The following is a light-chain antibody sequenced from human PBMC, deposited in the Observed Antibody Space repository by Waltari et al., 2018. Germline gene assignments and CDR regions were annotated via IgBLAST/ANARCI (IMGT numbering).Light chain of an antibody. CDR2: EVF. V-gene: IGLV2-11*01. CDR1: GSDVVDFNS. CDR3: CSYAGIWV. J-gene: IGLJ3*02. Sequence: QSALTQPRSVSGSPGQSVTISCAGAGSDVVDFNSVSEYQQHPGQAPKLIIFEVFKRPSGVPDRFSGSQSGTSASLTVSGLQAEDEADYYCCSYAGIWVFGGGTKLTVL.